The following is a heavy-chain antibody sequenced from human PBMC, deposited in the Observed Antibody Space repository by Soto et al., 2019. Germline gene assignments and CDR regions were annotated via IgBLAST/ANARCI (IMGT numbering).Heavy chain of an antibody. D-gene: IGHD4-17*01. J-gene: IGHJ4*02. V-gene: IGHV3-30*18. Sequence: XGSLRLSCTAAEFTFSGYGMHWVRQAPGKGLEWVAVISYDGSNKYYADSVKGRFTISRDNSKNTLYLQMNSLRAEDTAVYYCAKAYGDFYGPMDYWGQGTLVTVSS. CDR2: ISYDGSNK. CDR1: EFTFSGYG. CDR3: AKAYGDFYGPMDY.